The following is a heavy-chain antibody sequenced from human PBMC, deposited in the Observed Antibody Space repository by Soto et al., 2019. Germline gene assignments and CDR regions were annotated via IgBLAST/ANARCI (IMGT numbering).Heavy chain of an antibody. CDR3: ERDPKTTASGYAYFDF. J-gene: IGHJ4*02. CDR2: ISSSSSYI. V-gene: IGHV3-21*01. D-gene: IGHD5-12*01. Sequence: PGGSLRLSCAASAFTFSSYVMNWVRQAPGKGLEWVSSISSSSSYIYYADSVKGRFTISRDNARKSLYLQMNSLRAEDTAVYYRERDPKTTASGYAYFDFCGQRSLAPVSS. CDR1: AFTFSSYV.